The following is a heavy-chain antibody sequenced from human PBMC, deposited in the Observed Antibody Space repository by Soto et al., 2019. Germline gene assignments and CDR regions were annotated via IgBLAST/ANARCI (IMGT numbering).Heavy chain of an antibody. CDR2: INHSGST. D-gene: IGHD3-10*01. V-gene: IGHV4-34*01. CDR1: GGSFSGYY. Sequence: ASETLSLTCAVYGGSFSGYYWSWIRQPPGKGLEWIGEINHSGSTNYNPSLKSRVTISVDTSKNQFSLKLSSVTAADTAVYYCARRGRITMVRGVIVNAFDIWGQGTMVTVSS. CDR3: ARRGRITMVRGVIVNAFDI. J-gene: IGHJ3*02.